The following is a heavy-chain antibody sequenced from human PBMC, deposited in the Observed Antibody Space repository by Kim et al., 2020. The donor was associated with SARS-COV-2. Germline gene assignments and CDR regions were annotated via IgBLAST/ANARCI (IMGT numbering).Heavy chain of an antibody. Sequence: KGRFTISRDNSKNTLYLQMNSLRAEDTAVYYCAKDQGGFYYGSGGYNGMDVWGQGTTVTVSS. D-gene: IGHD3-10*01. J-gene: IGHJ6*02. CDR3: AKDQGGFYYGSGGYNGMDV. V-gene: IGHV3-30*02.